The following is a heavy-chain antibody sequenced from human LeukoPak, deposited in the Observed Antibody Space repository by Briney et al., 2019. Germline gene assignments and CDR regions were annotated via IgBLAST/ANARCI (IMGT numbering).Heavy chain of an antibody. CDR1: GGSISSGGYY. D-gene: IGHD3-16*01. CDR3: ARVDPLGKFY. V-gene: IGHV4-31*03. CDR2: ISYSGSS. Sequence: PSQTLSLTCTVSGGSISSGGYYWGWIRQHPRKGLEWIGHISYSGSSYYNPSLTSRLIISADTSKNQFSLRLSSVTAADTALYYCARVDPLGKFYCGQGTLVTVSS. J-gene: IGHJ4*02.